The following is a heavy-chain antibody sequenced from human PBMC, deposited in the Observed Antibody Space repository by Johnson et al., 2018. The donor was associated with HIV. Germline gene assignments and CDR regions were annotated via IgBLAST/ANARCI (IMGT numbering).Heavy chain of an antibody. CDR3: AKGLRYFDWLGANDAFDI. Sequence: VQLVESGGGLVQPGGSLRLSCAASGFTFSSYWMSWVRQAPGKGLEWVANIKQDGSEKYYVDSVKGRLTISRDNSKNTLYLQMNSLRAEDTAGYYCAKGLRYFDWLGANDAFDIWGQGTMVTVSS. CDR2: IKQDGSEK. CDR1: GFTFSSYW. J-gene: IGHJ3*02. V-gene: IGHV3-7*05. D-gene: IGHD3-9*01.